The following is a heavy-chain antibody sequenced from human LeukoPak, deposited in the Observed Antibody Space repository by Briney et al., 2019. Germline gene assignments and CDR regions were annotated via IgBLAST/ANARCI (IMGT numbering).Heavy chain of an antibody. Sequence: GGSLRLSCAASGFTFSSYSMNWVRQAPGKGLEWVSSISSSSSYIYYADSVKGRFTISRGNAKNSLYLQMNSLRAEDTAVYYCARERASSCSMDVWGKGTTVTVSS. CDR3: ARERASSCSMDV. D-gene: IGHD6-13*01. J-gene: IGHJ6*04. V-gene: IGHV3-21*01. CDR1: GFTFSSYS. CDR2: ISSSSSYI.